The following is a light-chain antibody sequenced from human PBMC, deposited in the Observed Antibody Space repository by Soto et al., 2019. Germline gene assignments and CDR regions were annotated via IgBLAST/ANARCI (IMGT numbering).Light chain of an antibody. Sequence: QSVLTQPPSISGAPGQRVTISCTGSSSNIGAGSDVHWYHQLPGTAPKLLIYGNTNRPSGVPDRFSGSKSGTSASLAIAGLQTEDEGDYYCQTYDSSLGGLYVFGTGTKVTVL. CDR3: QTYDSSLGGLYV. V-gene: IGLV1-40*01. CDR1: SSNIGAGSD. CDR2: GNT. J-gene: IGLJ1*01.